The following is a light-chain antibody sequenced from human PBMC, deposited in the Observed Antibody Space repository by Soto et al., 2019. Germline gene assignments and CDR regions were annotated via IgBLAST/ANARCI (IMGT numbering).Light chain of an antibody. V-gene: IGKV1-39*01. CDR1: QSISNY. J-gene: IGKJ5*01. CDR2: AAS. Sequence: DIQMTQSPSSLSASVGDRVTITCRASQSISNYLNWYQQKPGKAPKLLMHAASSLDRGVPSRFSGSGSGTEFTLTISSLQPEDFATYYCQQRHSYPITFGQGTRLEIK. CDR3: QQRHSYPIT.